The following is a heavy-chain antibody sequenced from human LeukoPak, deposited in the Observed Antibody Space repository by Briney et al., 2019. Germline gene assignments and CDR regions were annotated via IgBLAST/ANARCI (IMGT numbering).Heavy chain of an antibody. CDR2: ISSSSSYI. CDR3: ARVVTVLDAFDI. D-gene: IGHD4-17*01. V-gene: IGHV3-21*01. CDR1: GFTFSSYS. Sequence: GGSLRLSCAASGFTFSSYSMNWVRQAPGKGLEWVSSISSSSSYIYYADSVKGRFTISRDNAKNSLYLQMNSLRAEDTAVYYCARVVTVLDAFDIWGQGTMVTVSS. J-gene: IGHJ3*02.